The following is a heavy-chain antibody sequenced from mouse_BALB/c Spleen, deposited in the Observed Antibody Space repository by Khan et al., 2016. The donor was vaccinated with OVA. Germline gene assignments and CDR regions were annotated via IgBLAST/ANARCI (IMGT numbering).Heavy chain of an antibody. CDR1: GYSFTSYY. D-gene: IGHD1-1*01. V-gene: IGHV1S81*02. CDR2: INPSNGGS. J-gene: IGHJ3*01. CDR3: TRGGYGSPFAF. Sequence: QMQLKQSGAELVKPGASVKLSCKASGYSFTSYYIHWVKQRPGQGLEWIGEINPSNGGSNVNEKFKSKATLTEDKSSSTAYMELSSLTSEDSAVYYCTRGGYGSPFAFWGQGTLVTVSA.